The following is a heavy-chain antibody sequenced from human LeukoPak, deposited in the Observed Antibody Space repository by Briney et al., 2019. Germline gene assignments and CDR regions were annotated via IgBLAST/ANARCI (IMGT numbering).Heavy chain of an antibody. CDR3: ARLSIAVAGTEPFDY. V-gene: IGHV4-34*01. CDR2: INHSGST. Sequence: SETLSLTCAVYGGSLSGYYWSWIRQPPGKGLEWIGEINHSGSTNYNPSLKSRVTISVNTYKNQFFLKLSSVTAADTAVYYCARLSIAVAGTEPFDYWGQGTLVTVSS. J-gene: IGHJ4*02. D-gene: IGHD6-19*01. CDR1: GGSLSGYY.